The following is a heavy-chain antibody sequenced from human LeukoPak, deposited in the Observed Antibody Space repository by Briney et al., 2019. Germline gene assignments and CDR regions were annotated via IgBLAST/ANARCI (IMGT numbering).Heavy chain of an antibody. CDR1: GGSISSYY. Sequence: PSETLSLTCTVSGGSISSYYWSWIWHPPRTGLEWIGYIYSSGGTNYDPSLKSRVTISVDTSKNQFSLKLSSVTAADTAVYYCARHSSSSWFFDYWGQGALVTVSS. CDR3: ARHSSSSWFFDY. D-gene: IGHD6-13*01. V-gene: IGHV4-59*08. CDR2: IYSSGGT. J-gene: IGHJ4*02.